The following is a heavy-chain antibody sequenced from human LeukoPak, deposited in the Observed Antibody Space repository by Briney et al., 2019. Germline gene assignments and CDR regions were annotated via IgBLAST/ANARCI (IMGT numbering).Heavy chain of an antibody. J-gene: IGHJ4*02. CDR3: ASSYYDFWSGVPQFWFDY. CDR1: GGSISSYY. CDR2: IYYSGST. Sequence: PSETLSLTCTVSGGSISSYYWSWIRQPPGKGLEWIGYIYYSGSTNYNPSLKSRVTISVDTSKNQFSLKLSSVTAADTAVYYCASSYYDFWSGVPQFWFDYWGQGTLVTVSS. D-gene: IGHD3-3*01. V-gene: IGHV4-59*01.